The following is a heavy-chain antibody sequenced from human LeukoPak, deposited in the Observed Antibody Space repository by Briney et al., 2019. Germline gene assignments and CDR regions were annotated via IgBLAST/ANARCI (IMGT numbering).Heavy chain of an antibody. J-gene: IGHJ4*02. CDR3: ATINGYLIDY. CDR2: INHSGST. D-gene: IGHD5-24*01. CDR1: GGSFSGYY. Sequence: SETLSLTCAVYGGSFSGYYWSWIRQPPGKGLEWIGEINHSGSTNYNPSLKSRVTTSVDTSKNQFSLKLSSVTAADTAVYYCATINGYLIDYWGQGTLVTVSS. V-gene: IGHV4-34*01.